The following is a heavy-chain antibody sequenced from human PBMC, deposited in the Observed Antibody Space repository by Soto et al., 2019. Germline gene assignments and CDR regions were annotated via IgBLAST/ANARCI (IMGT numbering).Heavy chain of an antibody. J-gene: IGHJ3*02. Sequence: EVQLVESGGGLVQPGGSLRLSCAASGFTFSNYWMSWVRQAPGKGLQWVANIKQDGSQKWYVDSVKGRFTISRDNAKTSLYLKMNSLRVEDTAVYYCVRGDFHDSSGPFSDAFDIWGQGIMVTVSS. CDR3: VRGDFHDSSGPFSDAFDI. D-gene: IGHD3-22*01. CDR2: IKQDGSQK. V-gene: IGHV3-7*04. CDR1: GFTFSNYW.